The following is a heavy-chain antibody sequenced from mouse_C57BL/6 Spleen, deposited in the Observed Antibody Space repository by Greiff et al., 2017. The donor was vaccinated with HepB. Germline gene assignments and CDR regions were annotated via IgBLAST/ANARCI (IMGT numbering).Heavy chain of an antibody. Sequence: VQLQQSGAELVMPGASVKLSCKASGYTFTSYWMHWVKQRPGQGLEWIGEIDPSDSYTNYNQKFKGKSTLTVDKSSSTAYMQLSSLTSEDSAVYYCARIYSNYLYYFDYWGQGTTLTVSS. V-gene: IGHV1-69*01. CDR3: ARIYSNYLYYFDY. CDR2: IDPSDSYT. J-gene: IGHJ2*01. D-gene: IGHD2-5*01. CDR1: GYTFTSYW.